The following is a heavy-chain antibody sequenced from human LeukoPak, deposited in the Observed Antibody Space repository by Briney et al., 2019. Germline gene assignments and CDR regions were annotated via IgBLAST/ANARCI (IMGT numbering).Heavy chain of an antibody. V-gene: IGHV4-59*05. CDR3: ARDSLGAGTVGATSGY. J-gene: IGHJ4*02. Sequence: SETLSLTCTVSGGSISSYYWSWIRQPPGKGLEWIGSLYYSGNTYYNPSLKSRLTISVDTSKNQFSLKLSSVTAADTAVYYCARDSLGAGTVGATSGYWGQGTLVTVSS. CDR2: LYYSGNT. D-gene: IGHD1-26*01. CDR1: GGSISSYY.